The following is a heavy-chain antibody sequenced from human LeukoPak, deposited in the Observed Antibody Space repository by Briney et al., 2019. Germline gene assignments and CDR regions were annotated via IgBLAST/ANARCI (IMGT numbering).Heavy chain of an antibody. D-gene: IGHD2-2*02. Sequence: PSETLSLTCTVSGGSISSGSYYWSWIRQLAGKGLEWIGRIYTSGSTNYNPSLKSRVTISVDTSKNQFSLKLSSVTAADTAVYYCARVGYCSSTSCYNMDVWGKGTTVTVSS. V-gene: IGHV4-61*02. CDR3: ARVGYCSSTSCYNMDV. CDR2: IYTSGST. CDR1: GGSISSGSYY. J-gene: IGHJ6*03.